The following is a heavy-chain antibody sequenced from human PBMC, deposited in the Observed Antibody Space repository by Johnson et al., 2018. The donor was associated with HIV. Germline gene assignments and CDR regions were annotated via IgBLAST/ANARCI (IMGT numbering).Heavy chain of an antibody. V-gene: IGHV3-53*01. Sequence: VQLVESGGGLIQPGGSLRLSCAASGLTVSSSYMSWVRQAPGKGLEWVSVIYSGGGTYYADSVKGRFTISRDNSENTLYVQLNNLRAEDTAVYYCATRDPTYRPGAFDLWGQGTMVTVSS. J-gene: IGHJ3*01. CDR1: GLTVSSSY. D-gene: IGHD1-14*01. CDR3: ATRDPTYRPGAFDL. CDR2: IYSGGGT.